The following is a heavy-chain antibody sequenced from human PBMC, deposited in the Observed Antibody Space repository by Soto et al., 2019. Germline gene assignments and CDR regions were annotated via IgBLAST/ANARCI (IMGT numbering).Heavy chain of an antibody. Sequence: STKLGSAASGETFSIYAMHGVRQATGKGLEWVAVISYDGSNKYYADSVKGRFTISRDNSKNTLYLQMNSLRAEDTAVYYCARDATYGMDVWGQGTTVTVSS. V-gene: IGHV3-30-3*01. CDR2: ISYDGSNK. CDR1: GETFSIYA. CDR3: ARDATYGMDV. J-gene: IGHJ6*02.